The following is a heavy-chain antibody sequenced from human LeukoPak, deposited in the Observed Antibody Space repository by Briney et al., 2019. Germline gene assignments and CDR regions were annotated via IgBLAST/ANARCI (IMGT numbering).Heavy chain of an antibody. J-gene: IGHJ4*02. CDR1: GGSISSGSYY. CDR3: ARARKSSGWDNPDY. CDR2: IYTSGST. Sequence: SQTLSLTCTVSGGSISSGSYYWSWIRQPAGKGLEGVGRIYTSGSTYYNPSLKSRVTISVDTSKNQFSLKLSSVTAADTAVYYCARARKSSGWDNPDYWGQGTLVTVSS. V-gene: IGHV4-61*02. D-gene: IGHD6-19*01.